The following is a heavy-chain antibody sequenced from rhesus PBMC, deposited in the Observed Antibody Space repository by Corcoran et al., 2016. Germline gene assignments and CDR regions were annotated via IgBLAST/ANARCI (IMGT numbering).Heavy chain of an antibody. CDR2: IGGSRCST. J-gene: IGHJ5-1*01. D-gene: IGHD2-21*01. V-gene: IGHV4-127*01. CDR3: ARGGILRFDV. CDR1: GYSISSCYG. Sequence: QVQLQELGPGLVKPSETLSLTCAVSGYSISSCYGWRWIRQPPGQGLVLIGYIGGSRCSTNYNPSLKSRVTISKDTSKNQFSLKLSSVTAADTAVYYCARGGILRFDVWGPGVLVTVSS.